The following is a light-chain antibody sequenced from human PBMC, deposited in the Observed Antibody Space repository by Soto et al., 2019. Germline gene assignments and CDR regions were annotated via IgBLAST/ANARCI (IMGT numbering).Light chain of an antibody. J-gene: IGLJ3*02. V-gene: IGLV1-44*01. CDR1: SSNIGSNT. Sequence: QSVLTQPPSASGTPGQRVTISCSGSSSNIGSNTVNWYQQLPGTAPKRLIYSNNQRPSWVPDRFSGSKSGTSASLAISGLQSEDEADYYCAAWDDSLNGWVFGGGTKVTVL. CDR3: AAWDDSLNGWV. CDR2: SNN.